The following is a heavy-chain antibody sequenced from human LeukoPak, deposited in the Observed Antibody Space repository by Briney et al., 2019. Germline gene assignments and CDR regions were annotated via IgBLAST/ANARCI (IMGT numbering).Heavy chain of an antibody. CDR2: IFPSGGEI. J-gene: IGHJ4*02. Sequence: PGGSLRLSCAASGFTFSTFAMIWVRQPPGKGLEWVSSIFPSGGEIHYADSVRGRFTISRDNSKSTLSLQMNSLRADDTAIYCCATYRQVLLPFESWGQGTLVTVSS. D-gene: IGHD2-8*02. CDR1: GFTFSTFA. CDR3: ATYRQVLLPFES. V-gene: IGHV3-23*01.